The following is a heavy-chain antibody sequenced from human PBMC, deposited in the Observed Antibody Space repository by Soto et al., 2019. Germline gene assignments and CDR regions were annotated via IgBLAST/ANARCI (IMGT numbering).Heavy chain of an antibody. V-gene: IGHV4-59*01. CDR1: NGSIGSYY. J-gene: IGHJ5*02. Sequence: SETLSLTCTISNGSIGSYYWTWIRQPPGRGLEWIGHIYYSGSTNYNPSLKSRLTLSLDTSKNQFSLKLTSVTAADTAVYYCARVGRLITAAGLLDAWGQGTLVTVSS. CDR2: IYYSGST. CDR3: ARVGRLITAAGLLDA. D-gene: IGHD6-13*01.